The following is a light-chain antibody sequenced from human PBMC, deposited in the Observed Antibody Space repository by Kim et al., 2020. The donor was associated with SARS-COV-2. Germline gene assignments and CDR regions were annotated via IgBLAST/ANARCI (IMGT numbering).Light chain of an antibody. CDR2: LNRDGSH. CDR3: QTWGTGIRV. J-gene: IGLJ2*01. CDR1: SGARSYA. V-gene: IGLV4-69*01. Sequence: ASVKPTCHLGSGARSYAIAWHQQQPGKGPRDLMKLNRDGSHSKGDGVPYRFSGSSSGAERYLTISSLQSEDEADYYCQTWGTGIRVFGGGTQLTVL.